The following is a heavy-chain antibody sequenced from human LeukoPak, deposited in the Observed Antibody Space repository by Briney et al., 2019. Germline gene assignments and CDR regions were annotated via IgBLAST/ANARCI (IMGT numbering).Heavy chain of an antibody. V-gene: IGHV3-30*04. CDR1: GFTFSSHA. D-gene: IGHD2-2*01. CDR3: ASCSGPGCYAWLDY. J-gene: IGHJ4*02. CDR2: ISYGGTTK. Sequence: GGSLRLSCAASGFTFSSHAMHWVRQAPGKGLEWVALISYGGTTKYYADSVRGRFTISRDNSKNTLYLEMSSLRAEDTAVYYCASCSGPGCYAWLDYWGQGTLVTVSS.